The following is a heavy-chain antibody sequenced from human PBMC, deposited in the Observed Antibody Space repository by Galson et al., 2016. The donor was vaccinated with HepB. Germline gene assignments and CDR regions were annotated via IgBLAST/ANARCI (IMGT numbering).Heavy chain of an antibody. CDR3: ARAAGDYGNDGFPNFDY. Sequence: SLRLSCAASGFTFSSYAMVWVRQAPGKGLEWISAISGSDGRTYYADSVKGRFAISRDNSKNTLFLQMNSLRDEDTAVYLCARAAGDYGNDGFPNFDYWGQGTLVTVSS. CDR2: ISGSDGRT. V-gene: IGHV3-23*01. D-gene: IGHD4-17*01. CDR1: GFTFSSYA. J-gene: IGHJ4*02.